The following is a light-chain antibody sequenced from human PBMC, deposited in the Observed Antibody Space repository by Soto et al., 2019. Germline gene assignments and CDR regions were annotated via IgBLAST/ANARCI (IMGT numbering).Light chain of an antibody. V-gene: IGKV1-5*01. Sequence: IQMTQYPSTLSASAGDRVTITCRASQTISSWLAWYQQKPGKAPKLLIYDASSLESGVPSRFSGSGSGTEFTLTISSLQPDDFATYYCQQYNSYPLTFGGGSKVDVK. J-gene: IGKJ4*01. CDR2: DAS. CDR3: QQYNSYPLT. CDR1: QTISSW.